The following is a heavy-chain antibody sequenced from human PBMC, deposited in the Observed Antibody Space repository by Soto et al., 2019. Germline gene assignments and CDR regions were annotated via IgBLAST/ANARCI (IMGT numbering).Heavy chain of an antibody. CDR3: AKVAPTMIVGYYFDY. CDR1: GFTFSSYG. D-gene: IGHD3-22*01. V-gene: IGHV3-30*18. J-gene: IGHJ4*02. Sequence: GGSLRLSCAASGFTFSSYGMHWVRRAPGKGLEWVAVISYDGSNKYYADSVKGRFTISRDNSKNTLYLQMNSLRAEDTAVYYCAKVAPTMIVGYYFDYWGQGTLVTISS. CDR2: ISYDGSNK.